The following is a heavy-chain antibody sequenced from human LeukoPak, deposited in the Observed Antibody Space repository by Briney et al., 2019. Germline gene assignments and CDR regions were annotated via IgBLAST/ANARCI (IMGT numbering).Heavy chain of an antibody. J-gene: IGHJ4*02. CDR2: IYYSGST. D-gene: IGHD3-10*01. CDR3: ARRGGSGRSFDY. Sequence: SETLSLTGTVSGGSVSSGSYYWSWIRQPPGKGLEWIGYIYYSGSTNYNPSLKSRVTMSVDTSQNQFSLKLSSVTAADTAVYYCARRGGSGRSFDYWGQGTLVTISS. V-gene: IGHV4-61*01. CDR1: GGSVSSGSYY.